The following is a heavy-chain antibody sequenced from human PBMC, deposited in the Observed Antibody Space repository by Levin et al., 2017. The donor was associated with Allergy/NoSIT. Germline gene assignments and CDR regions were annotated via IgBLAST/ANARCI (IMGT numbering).Heavy chain of an antibody. V-gene: IGHV1-8*01. CDR2: MNPNTGNT. CDR1: GLTFTTYD. D-gene: IGHD6-13*01. Sequence: GESLKISCKASGLTFTTYDIKWVRQAPGQGLEWMGWMNPNTGNTGYAQKFQGRVTMTRNTSISTAYMELSSLRSEDTAVYYCASLSSPLDYWGQGTLVTVSS. J-gene: IGHJ4*02. CDR3: ASLSSPLDY.